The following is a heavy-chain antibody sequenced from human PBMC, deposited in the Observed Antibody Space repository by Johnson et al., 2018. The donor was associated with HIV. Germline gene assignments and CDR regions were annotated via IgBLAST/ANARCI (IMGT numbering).Heavy chain of an antibody. J-gene: IGHJ3*02. CDR3: AKEGRYVEGAFDI. V-gene: IGHV3-30*18. CDR1: GFTFSSYG. D-gene: IGHD5-12*01. CDR2: ISYDGSNK. Sequence: VQLVESGGGVVQPGRSLRLSCAASGFTFSSYGMHWVRQAPGKGLEWVAVISYDGSNKYYADSVKGRFTISRDNSKNTLYLQMNSLRAEDTAVYYCAKEGRYVEGAFDIWGQGKMVTVSS.